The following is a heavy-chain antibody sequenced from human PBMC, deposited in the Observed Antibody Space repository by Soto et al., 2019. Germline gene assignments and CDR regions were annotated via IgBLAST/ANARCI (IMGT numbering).Heavy chain of an antibody. D-gene: IGHD1-26*01. V-gene: IGHV6-1*01. Sequence: QVQLQQSGPGLVKPSQTLSLTCAISGDSVSSNSAAWNWIRQSPSRGLEWLGRTYYRSKWYNDYAGSVKSRITINPDTSKNQFSLQLNSVTPEDTAVYYCARETEVGATLRYYGMDVWGQGTTVTVSS. CDR3: ARETEVGATLRYYGMDV. J-gene: IGHJ6*02. CDR2: TYYRSKWYN. CDR1: GDSVSSNSAA.